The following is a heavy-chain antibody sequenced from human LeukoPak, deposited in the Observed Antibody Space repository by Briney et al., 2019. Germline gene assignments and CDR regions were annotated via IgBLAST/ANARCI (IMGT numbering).Heavy chain of an antibody. CDR3: ARFGLYSSGWYEGPYFDY. CDR2: ISAYNGNT. CDR1: GYTFTSYG. J-gene: IGHJ4*02. D-gene: IGHD6-19*01. V-gene: IGHV1-18*01. Sequence: RASVKVSCKASGYTFTSYGISWVRQAPGQGLEWMGWISAYNGNTNYAQKLQGRVTMTTDTSTSTAYMELRSLRSDDTAVYYCARFGLYSSGWYEGPYFDYWGQGTLVTVSS.